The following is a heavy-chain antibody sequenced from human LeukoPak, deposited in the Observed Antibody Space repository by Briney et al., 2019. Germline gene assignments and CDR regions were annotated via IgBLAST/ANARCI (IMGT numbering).Heavy chain of an antibody. Sequence: SETLSLTCTASGGSISSYYWSWIRQPPGKGLVWIGYIYYSGSTNYNPSLKSRVTISVDTSKNQFSLKLSSVTAADTAVYYCARDLGPILGYFDLWGRGTLVTVSS. CDR2: IYYSGST. J-gene: IGHJ2*01. CDR3: ARDLGPILGYFDL. CDR1: GGSISSYY. V-gene: IGHV4-59*01. D-gene: IGHD2/OR15-2a*01.